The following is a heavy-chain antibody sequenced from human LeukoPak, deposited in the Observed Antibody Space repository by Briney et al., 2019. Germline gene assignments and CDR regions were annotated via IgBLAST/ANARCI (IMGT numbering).Heavy chain of an antibody. Sequence: PSETLSLTCTVSGVSISGSSYYWGWVRRPPGKGLEWIGSIYNSGSTYYNPSLKSRVTISVDTSKNQFSLKLSSVTAADTAVYYCARAFGEYTSGWYGFDYWGQGTLVTVSS. J-gene: IGHJ4*02. D-gene: IGHD6-19*01. V-gene: IGHV4-39*07. CDR1: GVSISGSSYY. CDR3: ARAFGEYTSGWYGFDY. CDR2: IYNSGST.